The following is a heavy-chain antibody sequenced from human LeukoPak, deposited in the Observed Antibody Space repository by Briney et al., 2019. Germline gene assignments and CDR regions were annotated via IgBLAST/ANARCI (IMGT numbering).Heavy chain of an antibody. CDR3: ARQGWFGELLSPLDY. D-gene: IGHD3-10*01. V-gene: IGHV4-39*01. CDR2: IYYSGST. Sequence: SETLSLTCTVSGGSVSSSRYYWGWIRQPPGKGLEWIGSIYYSGSTYYNPSLKSRVTISVDTSKDQFSLKLSSVTASDTAVYYCARQGWFGELLSPLDYWGQGTLVTVSS. J-gene: IGHJ4*02. CDR1: GGSVSSSRYY.